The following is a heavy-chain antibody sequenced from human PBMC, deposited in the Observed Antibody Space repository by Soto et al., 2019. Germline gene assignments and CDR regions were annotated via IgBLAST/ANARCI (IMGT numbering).Heavy chain of an antibody. CDR1: GGSISSYY. CDR2: IYYSGST. Sequence: PSETLSLTCTVSGGSISSYYWSWIRQPPGKGLEWIGYIYYSGSTNYNPSLKSRVTISVDTSKNQFSLKLSSVTAADTAVYYCARDSRIPRGGYGDADYGMDVWGKGSTVTGSS. J-gene: IGHJ6*04. D-gene: IGHD4-17*01. V-gene: IGHV4-59*01. CDR3: ARDSRIPRGGYGDADYGMDV.